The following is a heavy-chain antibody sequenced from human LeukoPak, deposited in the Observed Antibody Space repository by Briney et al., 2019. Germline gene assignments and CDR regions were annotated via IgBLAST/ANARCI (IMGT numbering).Heavy chain of an antibody. CDR1: GGSITGYY. Sequence: SETLSLTCTVSGGSITGYYWTWIRQPPGKGLEWIGYVYYSGDTEYNPSLKSRVTMSVERSKNQISLKLKSVTAADTAVYYCARYASGSSYLGFDYWGQGTLVTVSS. CDR2: VYYSGDT. CDR3: ARYASGSSYLGFDY. J-gene: IGHJ4*02. V-gene: IGHV4-59*01. D-gene: IGHD3-10*01.